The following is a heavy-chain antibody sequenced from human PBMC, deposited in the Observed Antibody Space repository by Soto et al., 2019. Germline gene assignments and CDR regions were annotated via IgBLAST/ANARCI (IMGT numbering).Heavy chain of an antibody. CDR1: GGSISSYY. CDR2: IYYSGST. CDR3: ARHISSGTNVAAIRSFDP. J-gene: IGHJ5*02. D-gene: IGHD1-7*01. V-gene: IGHV4-59*08. Sequence: QVQLQESGPGLVKPSETLSLTCTVSGGSISSYYWSWLRQPPGKGLEWIGYIYYSGSTTYNPSLKSRITISSDTSKNQVALKLSSVTAADTALYYCARHISSGTNVAAIRSFDPWGQGTLVAVSS.